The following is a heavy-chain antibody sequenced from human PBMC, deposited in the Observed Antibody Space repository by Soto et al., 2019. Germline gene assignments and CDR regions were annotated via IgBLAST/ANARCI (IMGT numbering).Heavy chain of an antibody. V-gene: IGHV3-7*03. CDR2: IKTDGTDR. CDR1: GFRFSSYW. Sequence: GSLRLSCAASGFRFSSYWMSWVRQAPGKGLEWVGNIKTDGTDRNYVDSVRGRFTFSRDNAKNSLYLQMNSLTAEDTAVYYWAREIVGATSLHDYWGQGTLVTVSS. CDR3: AREIVGATSLHDY. J-gene: IGHJ4*02. D-gene: IGHD1-26*01.